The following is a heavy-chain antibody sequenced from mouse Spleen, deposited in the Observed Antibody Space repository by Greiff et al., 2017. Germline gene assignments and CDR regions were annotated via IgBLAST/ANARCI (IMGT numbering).Heavy chain of an antibody. CDR1: GFTFSSYA. CDR2: ISSGGSYT. Sequence: DVMLVESGGGLVKPGGSLKLSCAASGFTFSSYAMSWVRQTPEKRLEWVATISSGGSYTYYPDSVKGRFTISRDNAKNTLYLQMSSLRSEDTAMYYCAKGGRGYYSYWYFDVWGAGTTVTVSS. V-gene: IGHV5-9-1*01. J-gene: IGHJ1*01. CDR3: AKGGRGYYSYWYFDV. D-gene: IGHD2-3*01.